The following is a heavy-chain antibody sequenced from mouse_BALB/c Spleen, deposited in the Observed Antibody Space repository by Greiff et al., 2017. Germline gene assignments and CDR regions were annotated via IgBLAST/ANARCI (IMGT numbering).Heavy chain of an antibody. CDR3: AREGYSWFAY. V-gene: IGHV1-20*02. J-gene: IGHJ3*01. Sequence: VQLKQSGPELVKPGASVKISCKASGYSFTGYFMNWVMQSHGKSLEWIGRINPYNGDTFYNQKFKGKATLTVDKSSSTAHMELRSLASEDSAVYYCAREGYSWFAYWGQGTLVTVSA. D-gene: IGHD2-3*01. CDR1: GYSFTGYF. CDR2: INPYNGDT.